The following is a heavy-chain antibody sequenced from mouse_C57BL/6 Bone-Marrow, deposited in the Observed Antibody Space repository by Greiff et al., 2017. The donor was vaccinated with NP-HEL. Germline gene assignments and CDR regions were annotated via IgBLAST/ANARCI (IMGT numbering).Heavy chain of an antibody. CDR2: ISDGGSYT. D-gene: IGHD1-1*01. J-gene: IGHJ2*01. V-gene: IGHV5-4*03. CDR3: ARGWYYGSSYPSFDY. Sequence: DVMLVESGGGLVKPGGSLKLSCAASGFTFSSYAMSWVRQTPEKRLEWVATISDGGSYTYYPDNVKGRFTISRDNAKNNLYLQMSHLKSEDTAMYYCARGWYYGSSYPSFDYWGQGTTLTVSS. CDR1: GFTFSSYA.